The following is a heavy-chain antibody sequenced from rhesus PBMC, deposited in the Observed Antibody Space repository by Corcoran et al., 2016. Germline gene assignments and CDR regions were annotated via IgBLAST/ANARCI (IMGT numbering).Heavy chain of an antibody. J-gene: IGHJ6*01. CDR3: ARTVTTFFYGLDS. Sequence: QVQLQESGPGLVKPSETLSLTCAVSGGSISDDYYWSWIRKPPGKGLKWIGVIVGIGGGTNYNPSLKNRVTISIDTSKNQFSLKLSSVTAADTAVYYCARTVTTFFYGLDSWGQGVVVTVSS. CDR2: IVGIGGGT. V-gene: IGHV4-106*01. CDR1: GGSISDDYY. D-gene: IGHD4-23*01.